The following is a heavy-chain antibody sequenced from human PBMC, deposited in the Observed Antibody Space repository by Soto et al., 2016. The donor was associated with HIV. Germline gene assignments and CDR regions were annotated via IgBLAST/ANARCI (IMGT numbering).Heavy chain of an antibody. CDR3: ARGDSYHYYMDV. J-gene: IGHJ6*03. D-gene: IGHD2-21*02. CDR1: GGSISTYF. CDR2: IYYSGST. V-gene: IGHV4-59*01. Sequence: QVQLQESGPGLVKPSETLSLTCTVSGGSISTYFWSWIRQPPGKGLEWIGYIYYSGSTNYNPSLKSRVTISLDTSKNQFSLKLRSVTAADTAVYYCARGDSYHYYMDVWGTKGTTVTVSS.